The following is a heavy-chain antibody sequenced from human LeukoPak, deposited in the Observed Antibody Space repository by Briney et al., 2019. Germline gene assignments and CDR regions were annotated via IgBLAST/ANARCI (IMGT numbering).Heavy chain of an antibody. Sequence: SETLSLTCTVSGGSITSYYWSWIRQPPGKGLEWIAYIYYSGITNYNPSFKSRVTISLDTSKNQFSLKLSSVTAADTAVYHCARAHSSDWHSRFDPWGQGTLVTVSS. J-gene: IGHJ5*02. V-gene: IGHV4-59*01. D-gene: IGHD6-19*01. CDR2: IYYSGIT. CDR3: ARAHSSDWHSRFDP. CDR1: GGSITSYY.